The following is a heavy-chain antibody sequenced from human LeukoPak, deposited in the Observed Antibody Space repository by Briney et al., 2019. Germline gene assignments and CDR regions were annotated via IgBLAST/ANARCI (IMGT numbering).Heavy chain of an antibody. CDR3: ARGYSAVAGIGY. CDR1: GYTFTSYY. D-gene: IGHD6-19*01. V-gene: IGHV1-69*13. Sequence: SVKVSCKASGYTFTSYYMHWVRQAPGQGLEWMGGIIPIFGTANYAQKFQGRVTITADESTSTAYMELSSLRSEDTAVYYCARGYSAVAGIGYWGQGTLVTVSS. CDR2: IIPIFGTA. J-gene: IGHJ4*02.